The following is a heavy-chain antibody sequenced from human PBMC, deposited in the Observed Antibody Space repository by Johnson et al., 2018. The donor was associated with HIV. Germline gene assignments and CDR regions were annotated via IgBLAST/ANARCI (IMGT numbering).Heavy chain of an antibody. D-gene: IGHD1-26*01. CDR3: ARDGWEQRGETVGDGFDI. J-gene: IGHJ3*02. CDR1: GFTFYNYA. CDR2: INWHGGST. V-gene: IGHV3-20*04. Sequence: EMQLVESGGGVVRPGGSLRLSCAASGFTFYNYAMSWVRQTPGKGLEWVSGINWHGGSTGYADSVKGRFTISRDNTKNSVYLQMNSLRVEDTAFYYCARDGWEQRGETVGDGFDIWGQGTMVTVSS.